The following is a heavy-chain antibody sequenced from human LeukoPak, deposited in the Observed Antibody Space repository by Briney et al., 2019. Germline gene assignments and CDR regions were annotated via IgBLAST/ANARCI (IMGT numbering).Heavy chain of an antibody. Sequence: ASVKVSCKASGYTFTSYGISWVRQAPGQGLEWMGWISAYNGNTNYAQKLQGRVTMTTDTSTGKAYMELRSLRSDDTAVYYCAKDLFDRVVGATPPDYWGQGTLVTVSS. D-gene: IGHD1-26*01. CDR2: ISAYNGNT. V-gene: IGHV1-18*04. J-gene: IGHJ4*02. CDR3: AKDLFDRVVGATPPDY. CDR1: GYTFTSYG.